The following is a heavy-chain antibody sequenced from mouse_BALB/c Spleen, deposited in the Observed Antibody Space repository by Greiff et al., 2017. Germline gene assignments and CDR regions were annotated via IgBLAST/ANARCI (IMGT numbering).Heavy chain of an antibody. Sequence: VQLQQSGPELVKPGASVKISCKASGYAFSSSWMNWVKQRPGQGLEWIGRIYPGDGDTNYNGKFKGKATLTADKSSSTAYMQLSSLTSVDSAVYFCARSGNYGFAYWGQGTLVTVSA. V-gene: IGHV1-82*01. D-gene: IGHD2-1*01. CDR1: GYAFSSSW. CDR2: IYPGDGDT. CDR3: ARSGNYGFAY. J-gene: IGHJ3*01.